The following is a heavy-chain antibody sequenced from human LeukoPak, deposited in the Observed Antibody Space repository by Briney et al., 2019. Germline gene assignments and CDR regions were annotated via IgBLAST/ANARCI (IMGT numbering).Heavy chain of an antibody. CDR1: AGAIGSYY. D-gene: IGHD1-1*01. V-gene: IGHV4-4*07. CDR2: VYSDGTT. J-gene: IGHJ5*01. Sequence: SETLSLTCTVSAGAIGSYYWTWVRQPADKGFEWIGHVYSDGTTNYNPSLKSRLTMSIDKAKNKFSLKVNSVTAADTAVYYCARVVSGGTFDSGGQGTLVSVSS. CDR3: ARVVSGGTFDS.